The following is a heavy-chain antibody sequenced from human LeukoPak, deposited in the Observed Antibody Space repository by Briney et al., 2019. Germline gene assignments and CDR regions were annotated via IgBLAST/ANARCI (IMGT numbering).Heavy chain of an antibody. V-gene: IGHV3-48*03. J-gene: IGHJ5*02. CDR3: ARTFYYSSSGYPFWFDP. CDR2: ISSSGSTI. CDR1: GFTFSSYE. Sequence: GGSLRLSCAASGFTFSSYEMNWVRQAPGKGLEWVSYISSSGSTIYYADSVKGRFTISRDNAKNSLYLQMNSLRAEDTAVYYCARTFYYSSSGYPFWFDPWGQGTLVTVSS. D-gene: IGHD3-22*01.